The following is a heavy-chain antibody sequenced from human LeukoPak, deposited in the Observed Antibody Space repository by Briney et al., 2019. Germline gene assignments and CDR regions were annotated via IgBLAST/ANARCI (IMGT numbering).Heavy chain of an antibody. Sequence: PGGSLRLSCAASGFTFSSYSMNWVRQAPGKGLEWVSSISSSSSYIYYADSVKGRFTISRDNARNSLYLQMTSLSVEDTAVYYCVRDIKWSLDYWGQGTLVTVSS. J-gene: IGHJ4*01. CDR2: ISSSSSYI. V-gene: IGHV3-21*04. CDR3: VRDIKWSLDY. CDR1: GFTFSSYS. D-gene: IGHD2-15*01.